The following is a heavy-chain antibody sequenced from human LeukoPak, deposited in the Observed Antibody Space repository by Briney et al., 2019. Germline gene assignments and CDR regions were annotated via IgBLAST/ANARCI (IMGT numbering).Heavy chain of an antibody. CDR1: GGTFSSYT. V-gene: IGHV1-69*04. Sequence: SVKVSCKASGGTFSSYTISWVRQAPGQGLEWMGRIIPILGIANYAQKFQGRVTITADKSTSTAYMELSSLRSEDTAVYYCARDFLWSGTLYYYDSSGYYYWGQGTLVTVSS. CDR3: ARDFLWSGTLYYYDSSGYYY. J-gene: IGHJ4*02. CDR2: IIPILGIA. D-gene: IGHD3-22*01.